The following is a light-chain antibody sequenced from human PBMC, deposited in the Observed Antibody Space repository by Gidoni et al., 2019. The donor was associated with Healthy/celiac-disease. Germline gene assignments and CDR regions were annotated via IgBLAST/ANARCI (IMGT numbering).Light chain of an antibody. V-gene: IGKV3-11*01. CDR3: QQRSNLLT. J-gene: IGKJ4*01. CDR1: QRVSRY. CDR2: DAS. Sequence: EIVLTQSPATLSLSPGERATLSCRASQRVSRYLAWYQQKPGQAPRLLIYDASNRATGIPARFSGSGSGTDFTLTSSSLEPEDFAVYYCQQRSNLLTFGGGTKVEIK.